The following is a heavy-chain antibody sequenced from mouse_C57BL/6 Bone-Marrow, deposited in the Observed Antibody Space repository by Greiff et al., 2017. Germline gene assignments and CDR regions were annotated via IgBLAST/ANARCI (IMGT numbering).Heavy chain of an antibody. CDR1: GFTFSSYG. V-gene: IGHV5-6*01. J-gene: IGHJ2*01. CDR2: ISSGGSYT. D-gene: IGHD2-1*01. Sequence: EVQLQESGGDLVKPGGSLKLSCAASGFTFSSYGMSWVRQTPDKRLEWVATISSGGSYTYYPHSVKGRFTISRDNAKNTLYLQMSSLKSEDTAMYYCARDPLYGNYDYWGQGTTLTVSS. CDR3: ARDPLYGNYDY.